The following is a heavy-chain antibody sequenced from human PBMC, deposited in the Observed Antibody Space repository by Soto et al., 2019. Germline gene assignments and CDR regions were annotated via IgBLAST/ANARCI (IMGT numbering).Heavy chain of an antibody. CDR2: ISGSGGST. D-gene: IGHD3-22*01. V-gene: IGHV3-23*01. CDR1: VFTFSSYA. CDR3: AREHYDSDLGHARYFES. Sequence: GGSLRLSCAASVFTFSSYAMSFVRQAPGKGLEWVSAISGSGGSTYYADSVKGRFTISRDNSKNTVYLQMNSLRAEDTAVYYCAREHYDSDLGHARYFESWGQGS. J-gene: IGHJ4*02.